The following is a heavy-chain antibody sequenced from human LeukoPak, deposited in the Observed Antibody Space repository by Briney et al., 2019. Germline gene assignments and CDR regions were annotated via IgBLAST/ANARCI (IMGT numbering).Heavy chain of an antibody. CDR3: ARGRTPQKLLWFGELRGYYYYMDV. J-gene: IGHJ6*03. D-gene: IGHD3-10*01. V-gene: IGHV1-18*03. CDR1: GYTFTSYG. CDR2: ISAYNGNT. Sequence: ASVKVSCKASGYTFTSYGISWVRQAPGQGLEWMGWISAYNGNTNYAQKLQGRVTMTTDTSTSTAYMELRSLRSDDMAVYYCARGRTPQKLLWFGELRGYYYYMDVWGKGTTVTVSS.